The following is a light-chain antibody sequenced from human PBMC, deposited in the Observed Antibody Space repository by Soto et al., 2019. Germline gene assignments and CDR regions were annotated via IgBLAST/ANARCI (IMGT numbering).Light chain of an antibody. V-gene: IGLV2-14*01. CDR3: SSYTSSTSYV. J-gene: IGLJ1*01. CDR1: SSDVGNDNY. CDR2: EVS. Sequence: QSVLTQPASVSGSPGQSITISCTGTSSDVGNDNYVSWYQQHPVKAPKLMIYEVSNRPSGVSDRFSGSKSGNTASLTISGLQAEDEADDYCSSYTSSTSYVFGVGTKLTVL.